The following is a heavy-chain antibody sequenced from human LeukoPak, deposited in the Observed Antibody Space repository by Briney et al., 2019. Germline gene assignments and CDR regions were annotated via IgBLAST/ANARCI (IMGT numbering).Heavy chain of an antibody. Sequence: GGSLRLSCAASGFTFSSNAMSWVRQAPGKRLEWVSGISGSGDRTHYADSVKGRFTISRDNTKSTLYLQMNSLRAEDTAIYYCARVVGSGWPYYFDYWGQGTLVTVSS. CDR3: ARVVGSGWPYYFDY. D-gene: IGHD6-19*01. V-gene: IGHV3-23*01. CDR1: GFTFSSNA. CDR2: ISGSGDRT. J-gene: IGHJ4*02.